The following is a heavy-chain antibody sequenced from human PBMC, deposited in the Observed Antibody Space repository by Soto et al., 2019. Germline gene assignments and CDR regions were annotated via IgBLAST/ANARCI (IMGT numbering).Heavy chain of an antibody. V-gene: IGHV3-30*18. CDR2: ISYDGSNK. CDR1: GFTFSSYG. D-gene: IGHD3-22*01. CDR3: AKDLFPSHYYDSSGPNWFDP. Sequence: GGSLRLSCAASGFTFSSYGMHWVRQAPGKGLEWVAVISYDGSNKYYADSVKGRFTISRDNSKNTLYLQMNSLRAEDTAVYYCAKDLFPSHYYDSSGPNWFDPWGQGTLVTVSS. J-gene: IGHJ5*02.